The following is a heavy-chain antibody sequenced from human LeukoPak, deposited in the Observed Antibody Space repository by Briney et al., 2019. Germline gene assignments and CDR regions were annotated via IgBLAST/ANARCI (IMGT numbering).Heavy chain of an antibody. J-gene: IGHJ4*02. Sequence: NPSETLSLTCTVSGGSISSYFWSWIRQPPGKGLECIGYIYYSGSTNYNPSLKSRVTISVDTSKNQFSLKLSSVAAADTAVYYCAGGLIAAVVNYFDYWGQGTLVTVSS. V-gene: IGHV4-59*01. CDR1: GGSISSYF. D-gene: IGHD6-25*01. CDR2: IYYSGST. CDR3: AGGLIAAVVNYFDY.